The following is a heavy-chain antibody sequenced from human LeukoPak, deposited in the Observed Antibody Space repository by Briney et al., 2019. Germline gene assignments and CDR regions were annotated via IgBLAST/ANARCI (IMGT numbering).Heavy chain of an antibody. CDR2: TSGSGGST. D-gene: IGHD2-2*01. Sequence: GGSLRLSCAASGFTFSTYAMSWVRQAPGKGLEWVSDTSGSGGSTYYADSVMGRFTISRDNSKNTLYLQMNSLRAEDTAVYYCAKAACSSTSCQYYYYYGMDVWGQGTTVTVSS. V-gene: IGHV3-23*01. CDR1: GFTFSTYA. J-gene: IGHJ6*02. CDR3: AKAACSSTSCQYYYYYGMDV.